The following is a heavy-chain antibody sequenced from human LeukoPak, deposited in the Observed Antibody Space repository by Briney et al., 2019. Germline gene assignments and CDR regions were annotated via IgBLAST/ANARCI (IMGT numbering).Heavy chain of an antibody. Sequence: GGSLRLSCAASGFTFSSYSMNWVRQAPGKGLEWVSSISSSSSYIYYADSVKGRFTVSRDNAKNSLYLQMNSLRAEDTAVYYCAREVSSSWRGDWFDPWGRGTLVTVSS. V-gene: IGHV3-21*01. CDR1: GFTFSSYS. CDR3: AREVSSSWRGDWFDP. CDR2: ISSSSSYI. D-gene: IGHD6-13*01. J-gene: IGHJ5*02.